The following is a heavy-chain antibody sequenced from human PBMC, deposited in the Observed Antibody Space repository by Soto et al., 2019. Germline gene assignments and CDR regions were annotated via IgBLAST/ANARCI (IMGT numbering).Heavy chain of an antibody. D-gene: IGHD3-9*01. CDR2: IYSGGST. CDR3: ARGFNFDWLSTFSYYYYMDV. CDR1: GFTVSSNY. Sequence: GESLKISCAASGFTVSSNYMSWVRQAPGKGLEWVSVIYSGGSTYYADSVKGRFTISRDNSKNTLYLQMNSLRAEDTAVYYCARGFNFDWLSTFSYYYYMDVWGKGTTVTVSS. J-gene: IGHJ6*03. V-gene: IGHV3-66*01.